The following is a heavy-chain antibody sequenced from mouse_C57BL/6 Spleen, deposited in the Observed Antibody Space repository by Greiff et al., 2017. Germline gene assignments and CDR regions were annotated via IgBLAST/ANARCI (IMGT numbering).Heavy chain of an antibody. Sequence: EVNLVESGGDLVKPGGSLKLSCAASGFTFSSYGMSWVRQTPDKRLEWVATISSGGSYTYYPDSVKGRFTISRDNAKNTLYLQMSSLKSEDTAMYYCARQRGDYDGIDYAMDYWGQGTSVTVSS. J-gene: IGHJ4*01. D-gene: IGHD2-4*01. CDR1: GFTFSSYG. V-gene: IGHV5-6*01. CDR2: ISSGGSYT. CDR3: ARQRGDYDGIDYAMDY.